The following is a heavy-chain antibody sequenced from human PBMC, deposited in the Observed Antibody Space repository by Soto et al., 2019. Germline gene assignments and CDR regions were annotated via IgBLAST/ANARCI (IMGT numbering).Heavy chain of an antibody. Sequence: QVQLVESGGGVVQPGRSLRLSCAASGFTFSSYAMHWVRQAPGKGLEWVAVISYDGSNKYYADSVKGRFTISRDNSKNTLYLQMTSLRAEDTAVYYCAGDHTAMVTLDYWGQGTLVTVSS. CDR2: ISYDGSNK. D-gene: IGHD5-18*01. V-gene: IGHV3-30-3*01. CDR1: GFTFSSYA. CDR3: AGDHTAMVTLDY. J-gene: IGHJ4*02.